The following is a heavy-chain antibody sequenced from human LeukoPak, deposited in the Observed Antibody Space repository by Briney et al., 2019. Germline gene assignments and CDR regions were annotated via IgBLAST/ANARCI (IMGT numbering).Heavy chain of an antibody. CDR1: GGYIGTYY. V-gene: IGHV4-4*07. CDR3: AREGDYGDYSKSFYYMDV. D-gene: IGHD4-17*01. CDR2: IYTSENT. Sequence: SETLSLTCTVSGGYIGTYYWSWIRQPAGKGLEWIGRIYTSENTDYNPSLKSRVTMSVDMSTSQFSLRLTSVTAADTAVYYCAREGDYGDYSKSFYYMDVWGKGTTVTVSS. J-gene: IGHJ6*03.